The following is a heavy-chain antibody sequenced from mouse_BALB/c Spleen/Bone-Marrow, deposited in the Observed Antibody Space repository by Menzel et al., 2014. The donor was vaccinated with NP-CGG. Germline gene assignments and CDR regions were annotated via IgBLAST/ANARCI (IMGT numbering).Heavy chain of an antibody. D-gene: IGHD2-4*01. CDR3: ARDYDYDY. J-gene: IGHJ2*01. Sequence: EVKLVESGGGLVRPGGSLKLSCAASGFTFSSYGMSWVRQTPDKRLELVATINSNGGSTYYPDSVKGRFTISRDNAKNTLYLQMSSLKSEDTAMYYCARDYDYDYWGQGTTLTVSS. CDR2: INSNGGST. CDR1: GFTFSSYG. V-gene: IGHV5-6-3*01.